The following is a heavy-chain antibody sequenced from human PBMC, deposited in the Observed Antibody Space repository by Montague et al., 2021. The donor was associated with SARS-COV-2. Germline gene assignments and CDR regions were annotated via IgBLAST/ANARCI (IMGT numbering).Heavy chain of an antibody. CDR1: GFSLSTSGVG. J-gene: IGHJ3*02. Sequence: TLSLTCTFSGFSLSTSGVGVGWIRQPPRKALEWLALIYWDDDKRYSPSLKSRLTITKDTSKNQVVLTMTNMDPVDTATYYCAHRRGLLLSDAFDIWGQGTMVTVSS. V-gene: IGHV2-5*02. D-gene: IGHD1-26*01. CDR3: AHRRGLLLSDAFDI. CDR2: IYWDDDK.